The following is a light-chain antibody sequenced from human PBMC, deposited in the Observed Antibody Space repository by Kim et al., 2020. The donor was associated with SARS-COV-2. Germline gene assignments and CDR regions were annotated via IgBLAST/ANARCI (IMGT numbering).Light chain of an antibody. CDR3: QQYISHPYT. CDR1: QSISRR. Sequence: DIQMTQSPSTLSASVGDRVAIACRASQSISRRLAWFQQKPGKPPKLLVYQASILESGVPSRFSGSGSATEFTLTISSLQPDDFATYYCQQYISHPYTFGKETKLDI. CDR2: QAS. V-gene: IGKV1-5*03. J-gene: IGKJ2*01.